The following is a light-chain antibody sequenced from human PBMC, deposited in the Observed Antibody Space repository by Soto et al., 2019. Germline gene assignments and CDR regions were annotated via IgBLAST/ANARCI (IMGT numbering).Light chain of an antibody. CDR3: QKYNSAPHT. Sequence: DIQMTQSPSSLSASVGDRVTITCRASQGISNYLAWYQQKPGKVPKLLIYAASTLQSGVPSRFSGSGSGQDFTLTISSMQHEDVATYYCQKYNSAPHTFGQGTKLEIK. V-gene: IGKV1-27*01. CDR1: QGISNY. J-gene: IGKJ2*01. CDR2: AAS.